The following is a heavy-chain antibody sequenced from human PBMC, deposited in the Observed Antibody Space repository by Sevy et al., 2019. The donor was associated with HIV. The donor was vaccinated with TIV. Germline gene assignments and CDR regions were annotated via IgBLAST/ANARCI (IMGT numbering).Heavy chain of an antibody. CDR1: GFPFSSYA. V-gene: IGHV3-23*01. Sequence: GGSLRPSCAASGFPFSSYAMGWVRRAQGKGLEWVSAISGSGGGTSYADSVKGRFTTSRDNSKNTLYLQMNSLRAEDTAVYYCANRLGYCTNGVCYLDYWGQGTLVTVSS. CDR3: ANRLGYCTNGVCYLDY. J-gene: IGHJ4*02. CDR2: ISGSGGGT. D-gene: IGHD2-8*01.